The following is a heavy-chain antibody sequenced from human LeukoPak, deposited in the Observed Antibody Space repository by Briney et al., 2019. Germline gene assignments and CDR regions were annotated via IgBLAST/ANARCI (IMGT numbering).Heavy chain of an antibody. V-gene: IGHV4-31*03. CDR3: ARWTCSGGRCYSDY. CDR2: IYYSGST. D-gene: IGHD2-15*01. J-gene: IGHJ4*02. CDR1: GGSVSSGSDY. Sequence: PSEALSLTCTVSGGSVSSGSDYWSWIRQHPGKGLEWIGYIYYSGSTYYNPSLKRRVTISVDTSKIQFSLKLSSVTAADTAVYYCARWTCSGGRCYSDYWGQGTLVTVST.